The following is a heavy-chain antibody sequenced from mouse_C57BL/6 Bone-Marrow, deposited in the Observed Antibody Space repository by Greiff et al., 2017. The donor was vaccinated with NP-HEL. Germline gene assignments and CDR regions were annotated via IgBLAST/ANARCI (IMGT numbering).Heavy chain of an antibody. CDR3: ARPITTVVPFAY. V-gene: IGHV1-19*01. J-gene: IGHJ3*01. CDR2: INPYNGGT. Sequence: EVQLQQSGPVLVKPGASVKMSCKASGYTFTDYYMNWVKQSHGKSLEWIGVINPYNGGTSYNQKFKGKATLTVDKSSSTAYMELNSLTSEDSAVYYCARPITTVVPFAYWGQGTLVTVSA. D-gene: IGHD1-1*01. CDR1: GYTFTDYY.